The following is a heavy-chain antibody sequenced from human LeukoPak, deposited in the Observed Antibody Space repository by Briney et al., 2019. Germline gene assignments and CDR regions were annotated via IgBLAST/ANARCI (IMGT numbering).Heavy chain of an antibody. CDR3: ARGLVAAAIFRNTRTVGYDP. Sequence: ASVTVSCTASGYTFTSYDINWVRQATAQGLEWMGWMNPNSGNTGYAQKFQGRVTMTRNTSISTAYMELSSLRSEDTAVYYCARGLVAAAIFRNTRTVGYDPWGQGTLVTVSS. CDR1: GYTFTSYD. CDR2: MNPNSGNT. V-gene: IGHV1-8*01. J-gene: IGHJ5*02. D-gene: IGHD6-13*01.